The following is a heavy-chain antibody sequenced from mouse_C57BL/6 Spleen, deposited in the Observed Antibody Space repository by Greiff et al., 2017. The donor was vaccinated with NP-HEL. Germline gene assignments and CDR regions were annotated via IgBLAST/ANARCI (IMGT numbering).Heavy chain of an antibody. J-gene: IGHJ3*01. V-gene: IGHV1-64*01. Sequence: VQLQQPGAELVKPGASVKLSCKASGYTFTSYWMHWVKQRPGQGLEWIGMIHPNSGSTNYTEKFKSKATLTVDKSSSTAYMQLSSLTSEDSAVYYCAPIYYGDDGAWFAYWGQGTVVTVSA. CDR2: IHPNSGST. D-gene: IGHD2-2*01. CDR1: GYTFTSYW. CDR3: APIYYGDDGAWFAY.